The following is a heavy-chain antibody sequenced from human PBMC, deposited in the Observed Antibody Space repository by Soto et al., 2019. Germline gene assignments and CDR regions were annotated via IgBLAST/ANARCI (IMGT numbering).Heavy chain of an antibody. CDR2: ISSSSSNI. Sequence: GGSLRLSCAASGFTFSSYSMNWVRQAPGKGLEWVSDISSSSSNIYYADSVKGRFTISRDNSKNTLYLQMNSLRAEDTAVYYCAREVLGSDYVDPFDVWGQGTMVTVSS. CDR1: GFTFSSYS. J-gene: IGHJ3*01. V-gene: IGHV3-48*01. D-gene: IGHD4-17*01. CDR3: AREVLGSDYVDPFDV.